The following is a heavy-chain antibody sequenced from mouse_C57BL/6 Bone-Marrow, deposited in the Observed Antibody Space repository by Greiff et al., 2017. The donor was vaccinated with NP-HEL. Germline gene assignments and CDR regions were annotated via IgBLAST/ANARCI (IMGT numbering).Heavy chain of an antibody. D-gene: IGHD2-4*01. CDR3: ARATYYDYDGAMDF. CDR1: GYTFTDYY. CDR2: IHPNNGGN. V-gene: IGHV1-26*01. J-gene: IGHJ4*01. Sequence: VQLPPSVPALVKPGASVKISCKASGYTFTDYYMNWVKQSHGESLEWIGDIHPNNGGNSYNQKFKGKATLTVDKSSSTAYMELRSLTSEDSAVYYCARATYYDYDGAMDFWGQGTSVTVSS.